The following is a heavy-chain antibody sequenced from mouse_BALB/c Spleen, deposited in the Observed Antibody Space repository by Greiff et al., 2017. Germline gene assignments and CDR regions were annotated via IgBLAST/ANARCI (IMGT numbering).Heavy chain of an antibody. CDR3: ARRDYYGSSPGYFDV. V-gene: IGHV8-12*01. Sequence: QVTLKVSGPGILQPSQTLSLTCSFSGFSLSTSGMGVSWIRQPSGKGLEWLAHIYWDDDKRYNPSLKSRLTISKDTSRNQVFLKITSVDTADTATYYCARRDYYGSSPGYFDVWGAGTTVTVSS. J-gene: IGHJ1*01. CDR1: GFSLSTSGMG. D-gene: IGHD1-1*01. CDR2: IYWDDDK.